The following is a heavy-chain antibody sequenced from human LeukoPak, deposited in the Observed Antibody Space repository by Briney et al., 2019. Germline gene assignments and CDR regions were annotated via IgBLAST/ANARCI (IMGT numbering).Heavy chain of an antibody. V-gene: IGHV4-4*02. CDR1: GGSISSSNW. Sequence: SGTLSLTCAVSGGSISSSNWWSWVRQPPGRGLGWIGEIYNSGSTNYNPSLKSRVTISVDTSKNQFSLKLSSVTAADTAVYYCARRGWAAAGFPSNYYYDMDVWGKGTTVTVSS. J-gene: IGHJ6*03. CDR3: ARRGWAAAGFPSNYYYDMDV. CDR2: IYNSGST. D-gene: IGHD6-13*01.